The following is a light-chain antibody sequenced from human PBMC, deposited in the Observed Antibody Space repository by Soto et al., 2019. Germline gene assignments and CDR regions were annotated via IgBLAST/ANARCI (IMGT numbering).Light chain of an antibody. J-gene: IGKJ2*01. V-gene: IGKV3-20*01. Sequence: EIVLTQSPGTLSLSPGERATLSCRASQSVSSSYLAWYQQKPGQAPRLLIYGASSRATGIPDRFSGSGSGTDFTLTISRLEPDVYGYGDHREHHT. CDR2: GAS. CDR1: QSVSSSY. CDR3: REHHT.